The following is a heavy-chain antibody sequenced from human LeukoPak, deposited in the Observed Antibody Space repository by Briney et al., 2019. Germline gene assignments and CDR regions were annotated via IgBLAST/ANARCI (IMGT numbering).Heavy chain of an antibody. CDR3: TRSLSGYTYTPDH. CDR2: INTDGSST. V-gene: IGHV3-74*01. D-gene: IGHD5-18*01. CDR1: GFTFSSYW. J-gene: IGHJ4*02. Sequence: QPGGSLRLSCAASGFTFSSYWMHWVRQAPGKGLVWVSRINTDGSSTTYADSVKGRFTISRDNAKNTLSLQMNSLRAEDTAVCYCTRSLSGYTYTPDHWGQGTLVTVSS.